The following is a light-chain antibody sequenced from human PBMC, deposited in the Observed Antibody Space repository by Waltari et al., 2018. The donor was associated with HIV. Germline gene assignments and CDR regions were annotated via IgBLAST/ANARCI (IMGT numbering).Light chain of an antibody. CDR1: SSDVGGYNF. Sequence: HSALTQPPSVSASPGHSITLPCTGTSSDVGGYNFVPWYQQHPGKAPKLMIYDVSNRPSGVSNRFSGSKSGNTASLTISGLQAEDEADYYCSSYTSSSSVVFGGGTKLTVL. CDR2: DVS. V-gene: IGLV2-14*01. J-gene: IGLJ2*01. CDR3: SSYTSSSSVV.